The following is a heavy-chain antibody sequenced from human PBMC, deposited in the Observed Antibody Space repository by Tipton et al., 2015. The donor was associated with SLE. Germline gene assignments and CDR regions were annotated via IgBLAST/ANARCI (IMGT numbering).Heavy chain of an antibody. J-gene: IGHJ2*01. CDR2: IYYSGST. V-gene: IGHV4-59*01. D-gene: IGHD2-15*01. CDR1: GGSFSGYY. Sequence: TLSLTCAVYGGSFSGYYWSWIRQPPGKGLEWIGYIYYSGSTNYNPSLKSRVTISVDTSKNQFSLKLSSVTAADTAVYYCARDRDLYCSGGSCSSLYFDRWGRGSLVTVSS. CDR3: ARDRDLYCSGGSCSSLYFDR.